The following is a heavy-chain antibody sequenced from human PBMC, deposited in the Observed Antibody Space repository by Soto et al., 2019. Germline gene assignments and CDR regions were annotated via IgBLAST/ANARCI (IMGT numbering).Heavy chain of an antibody. CDR2: ISSGSSTI. D-gene: IGHD2-2*01. V-gene: IGHV3-48*04. J-gene: IGHJ6*02. Sequence: PGGSLRLSCAVSGFTFSSYSMNWVRQAPGKGLEWVSYISSGSSTIYYADSVKGRFTISRDNAKNSLYLQMNSLRAEDTAVYYCARADLYCRSTSCYYCYYGMDVWGQGTTVTVSS. CDR3: ARADLYCRSTSCYYCYYGMDV. CDR1: GFTFSSYS.